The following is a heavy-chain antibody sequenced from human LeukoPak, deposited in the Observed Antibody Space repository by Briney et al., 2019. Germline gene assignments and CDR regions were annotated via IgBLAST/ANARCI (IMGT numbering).Heavy chain of an antibody. J-gene: IGHJ4*02. CDR1: GGSISSSSYY. CDR3: AREWELLPRSFDY. V-gene: IGHV4-39*07. D-gene: IGHD1-26*01. Sequence: SETLSLTCTVSGGSISSSSYYWGWIRQPPGKGLEWIGSIYYSGSTYYNPSLKSRVTISVDTSKNQFSLKLSSVTAADTAVYYCAREWELLPRSFDYWGQGTLVTVSS. CDR2: IYYSGST.